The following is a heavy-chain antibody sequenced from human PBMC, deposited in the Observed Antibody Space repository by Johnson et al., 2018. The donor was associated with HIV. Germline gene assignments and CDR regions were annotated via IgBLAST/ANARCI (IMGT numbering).Heavy chain of an antibody. Sequence: VQLVESGGGLVQPGGSLRLSCAASGFTVSSNYMSWVRQAPGKGLEWVSLINTGGSTHYTDPVKGRFTISRDNSKNALYLQMHNLTTEDTAVYYCAKDPGGGSYPNDAFDIWGQGTMVTVSS. J-gene: IGHJ3*02. V-gene: IGHV3-66*02. CDR3: AKDPGGGSYPNDAFDI. D-gene: IGHD1-26*01. CDR1: GFTVSSNY. CDR2: INTGGST.